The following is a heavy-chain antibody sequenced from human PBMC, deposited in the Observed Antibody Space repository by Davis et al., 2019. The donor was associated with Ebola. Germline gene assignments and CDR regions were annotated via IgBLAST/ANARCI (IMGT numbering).Heavy chain of an antibody. Sequence: SVKVSCKASGGTFSSYAISWVRQAPGQGLEWMGRIIPILGIANYAQKFQGRVTITADKSTSTAYMELSSLRSEDTAVYYCARAGYCSSTSCYKAYYYYGMDVWGQGTTITVSS. D-gene: IGHD2-2*02. J-gene: IGHJ6*02. CDR1: GGTFSSYA. CDR3: ARAGYCSSTSCYKAYYYYGMDV. V-gene: IGHV1-69*04. CDR2: IIPILGIA.